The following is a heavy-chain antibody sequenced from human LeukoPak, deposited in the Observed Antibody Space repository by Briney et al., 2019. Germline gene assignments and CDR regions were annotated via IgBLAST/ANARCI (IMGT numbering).Heavy chain of an antibody. D-gene: IGHD4-17*01. CDR2: INSDGSST. Sequence: PGGSLRLSCAASGFTFSSYWMHWVRQAPGKGLVWVSRINSDGSSTSYADSAKGRFTISRDNAKNTLYLQMNSLRAEDTTVYYCAIIYGDDGFDYWGQGTLVTVSS. V-gene: IGHV3-74*01. CDR3: AIIYGDDGFDY. J-gene: IGHJ4*02. CDR1: GFTFSSYW.